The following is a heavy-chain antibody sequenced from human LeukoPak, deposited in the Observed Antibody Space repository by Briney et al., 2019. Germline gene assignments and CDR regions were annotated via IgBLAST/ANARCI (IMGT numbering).Heavy chain of an antibody. CDR3: ARRHHDFWRPFDS. CDR2: IHSNGNT. Sequence: SETPSLTCAVSGGSITSTTYYWGWIRQPPGKGLEWIGRIHSNGNTYYNPSLESRVTISVDTSKNQFSLKLSSVTAADSAVYYCARRHHDFWRPFDSWGQGTLVTVSS. J-gene: IGHJ4*02. V-gene: IGHV4-39*01. CDR1: GGSITSTTYY. D-gene: IGHD3-3*01.